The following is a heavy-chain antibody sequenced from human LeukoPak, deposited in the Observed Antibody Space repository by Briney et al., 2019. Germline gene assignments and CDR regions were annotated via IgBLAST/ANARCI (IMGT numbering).Heavy chain of an antibody. CDR1: GGTFSSYA. CDR2: IIPIFGTA. V-gene: IGHV1-69*13. J-gene: IGHJ5*02. D-gene: IGHD5-12*01. CDR3: ARDNFGYDIFDP. Sequence: GASVKVSCKASGGTFSSYAISWVRQAPGQGLEWMGGIIPIFGTANYAQKFQGRVTITADESTSTAYMELSSLRSEDTAVYYRARDNFGYDIFDPWGQGTLVTVSS.